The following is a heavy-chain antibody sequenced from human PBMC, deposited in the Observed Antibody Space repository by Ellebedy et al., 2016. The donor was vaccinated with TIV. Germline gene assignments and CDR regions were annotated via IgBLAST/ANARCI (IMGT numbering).Heavy chain of an antibody. J-gene: IGHJ4*02. D-gene: IGHD6-19*01. CDR3: AKPVTGTGGVDY. V-gene: IGHV3-23*01. Sequence: GESLKISCVASGFTFSSYAMSWVRQAPGKGLEWVSGIVGSGGSRYADSVKGRFTISRDNSKSTLDLQMSSLRAEDTAVYYCAKPVTGTGGVDYWGQGTLVTVSS. CDR2: IVGSGGSR. CDR1: GFTFSSYA.